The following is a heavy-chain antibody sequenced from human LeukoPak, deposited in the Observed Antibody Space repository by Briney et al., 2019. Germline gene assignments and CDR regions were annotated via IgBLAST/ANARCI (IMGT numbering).Heavy chain of an antibody. CDR3: ASWIPREVDYGDYGDAFDI. CDR2: ISSSGSTI. V-gene: IGHV3-48*03. Sequence: LTGGSLRLSCAASGFTFSSYEMNWVRQAPGKGLEWVSYISSSGSTIYYADSVKGRFTISRDNAKNSLYLQMNSLRAEDTAVYYCASWIPREVDYGDYGDAFDIWGQGTMVTVSS. CDR1: GFTFSSYE. D-gene: IGHD4-17*01. J-gene: IGHJ3*02.